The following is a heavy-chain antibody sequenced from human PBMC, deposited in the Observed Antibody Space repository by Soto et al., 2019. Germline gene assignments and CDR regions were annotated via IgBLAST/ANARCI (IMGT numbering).Heavy chain of an antibody. D-gene: IGHD6-6*01. V-gene: IGHV4-31*03. CDR2: IYYSGST. Sequence: QVQLQESGPGLVKPSQTLSLTCTVSGGSISSGGYYWSWIRQHPGNGLEWIGYIYYSGSTYYNPSLKSRVTISVDTSKNQFSLKLSSVTAADTAVYYCARVFPKSSSSYNPNWFDPWGQGTLVTVSS. CDR3: ARVFPKSSSSYNPNWFDP. CDR1: GGSISSGGYY. J-gene: IGHJ5*02.